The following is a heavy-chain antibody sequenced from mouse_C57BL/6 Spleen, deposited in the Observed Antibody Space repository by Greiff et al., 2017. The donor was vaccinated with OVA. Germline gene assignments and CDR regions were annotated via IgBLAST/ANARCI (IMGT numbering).Heavy chain of an antibody. CDR1: GYTFTSYG. D-gene: IGHD1-1*01. CDR3: ARDYGAY. J-gene: IGHJ3*01. CDR2: IYPRSGNN. Sequence: VQLQQSGAELVRPGASVKLSCKASGYTFTSYGISWVKQRTGQGLEWIGEIYPRSGNNYYNEKFKGKATLTADKYSSTAYMEVRRLASEDSAGYFCARDYGAYWGQGTLVTVSA. V-gene: IGHV1-81*01.